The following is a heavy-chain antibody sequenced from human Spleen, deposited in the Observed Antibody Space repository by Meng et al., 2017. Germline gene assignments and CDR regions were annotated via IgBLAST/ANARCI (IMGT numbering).Heavy chain of an antibody. D-gene: IGHD6-19*01. Sequence: QMQLQESGPGLVKPSQTLSLTCTVSGDSISSGGYYWSWIRQHPGKGLEWIGFIYYSGTTYYNPSLKSRVSISVDTSKNQFSLKLNSVTPADTAVYYCARGSTGWSTDYDYWGQGTLVTVSS. V-gene: IGHV4-31*03. CDR1: GDSISSGGYY. J-gene: IGHJ4*02. CDR3: ARGSTGWSTDYDY. CDR2: IYYSGTT.